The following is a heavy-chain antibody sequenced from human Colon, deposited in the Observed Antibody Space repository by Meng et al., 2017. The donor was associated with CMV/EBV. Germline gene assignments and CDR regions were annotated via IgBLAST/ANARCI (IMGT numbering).Heavy chain of an antibody. J-gene: IGHJ4*02. V-gene: IGHV4-61*01. Sequence: GSLRLSCSVSGGSVNSGSYYWTWIRQPPGKGLEWIGYVSYSGNTNYNPSLKSRLTIEVDTSRNQFSLKLTSVSAADTAMYYCAREASGWSTGVDNWGQGTLVTVS. CDR3: AREASGWSTGVDN. CDR1: GGSVNSGSYY. D-gene: IGHD6-19*01. CDR2: VSYSGNT.